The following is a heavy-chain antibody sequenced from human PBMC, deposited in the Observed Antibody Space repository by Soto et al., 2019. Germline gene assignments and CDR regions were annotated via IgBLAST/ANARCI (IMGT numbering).Heavy chain of an antibody. CDR2: INAGNGNT. V-gene: IGHV1-3*01. D-gene: IGHD5-18*01. Sequence: GASVKVSCKASGYTFTSYAMHWVRQAPGQRLEWMGWINAGNGNTKYSQKFQGRVTITRDTSASTAYMELSSLRSEDTAVYYCARAVGYSYGYATLDYWGQGTLVTVSS. J-gene: IGHJ4*02. CDR3: ARAVGYSYGYATLDY. CDR1: GYTFTSYA.